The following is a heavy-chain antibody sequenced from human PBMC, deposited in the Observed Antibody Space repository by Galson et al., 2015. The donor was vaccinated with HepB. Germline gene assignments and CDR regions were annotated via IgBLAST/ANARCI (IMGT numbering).Heavy chain of an antibody. CDR2: LKSKTDGGTA. Sequence: SLRLSCAASDFTFSNAWISWVRQAPGKGLEWVARLKSKTDGGTADYAAPVKGRFTISRDDSINTLYLQMNGLRIEDTAVYYCTTAAQSGDYWGQGTLVTVSS. CDR3: TTAAQSGDY. J-gene: IGHJ4*02. V-gene: IGHV3-15*01. CDR1: DFTFSNAW. D-gene: IGHD3-10*01.